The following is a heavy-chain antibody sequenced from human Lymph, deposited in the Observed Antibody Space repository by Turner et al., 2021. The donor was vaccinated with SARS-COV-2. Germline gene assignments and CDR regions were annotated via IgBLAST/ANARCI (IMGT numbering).Heavy chain of an antibody. CDR3: ARPRSWSYWGGFDY. D-gene: IGHD1-26*01. J-gene: IGHJ4*02. CDR1: GFTFSSYA. CDR2: ISYDGSNK. Sequence: QVQLVESGGGVVEPGRSLSLSCAASGFTFSSYAMHWVRQAPGKGREWVAVISYDGSNKYYADSVKGRFTISRDNSKNTLYLQMNSLRAEDTAVYYCARPRSWSYWGGFDYWGQGTLVTVTS. V-gene: IGHV3-30*14.